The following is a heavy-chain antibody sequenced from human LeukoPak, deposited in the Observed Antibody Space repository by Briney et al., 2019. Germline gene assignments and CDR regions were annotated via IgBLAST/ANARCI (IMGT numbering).Heavy chain of an antibody. CDR2: IYTSGST. CDR3: ARSRQLLGYCSSTSCYEFDP. D-gene: IGHD2-2*01. CDR1: GGSISSYY. J-gene: IGHJ5*02. Sequence: PSETLSLTCTVSGGSISSYYWSWIRQPAGKGLEWIGRIYTSGSTNYNPSLKRRVTISVDTSKNQFALKLSSVTAADTAVYYCARSRQLLGYCSSTSCYEFDPWGQGTLVTVSS. V-gene: IGHV4-4*07.